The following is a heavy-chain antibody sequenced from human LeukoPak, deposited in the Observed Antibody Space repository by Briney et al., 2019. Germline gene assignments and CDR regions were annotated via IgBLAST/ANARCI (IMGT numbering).Heavy chain of an antibody. CDR1: GGTFSSYA. J-gene: IGHJ4*02. CDR2: IIPIFGTA. Sequence: GASVKVSCKASGGTFSSYAISWVRQAPGQGLEWMGGIIPIFGTANYAQKFQGRVAITTDESTSTAYMELSSLRSEDTAVYYCAAWWFRELKFDYWGQGTLVTVSS. V-gene: IGHV1-69*05. D-gene: IGHD3-10*01. CDR3: AAWWFRELKFDY.